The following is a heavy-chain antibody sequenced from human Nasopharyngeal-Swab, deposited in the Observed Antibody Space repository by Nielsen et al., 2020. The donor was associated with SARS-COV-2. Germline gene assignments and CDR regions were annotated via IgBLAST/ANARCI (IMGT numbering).Heavy chain of an antibody. Sequence: SVKVSCKASGGTFSSYAISWVRQAPGQGLEWMGGIIPIFGTANYAQRFQGRVTITADESTSTAYMELSSLRSEDTAVYYCATLPGIAAAGRERYYYYYMDVWGKGTTVTVSS. D-gene: IGHD6-13*01. CDR3: ATLPGIAAAGRERYYYYYMDV. CDR2: IIPIFGTA. V-gene: IGHV1-69*13. J-gene: IGHJ6*03. CDR1: GGTFSSYA.